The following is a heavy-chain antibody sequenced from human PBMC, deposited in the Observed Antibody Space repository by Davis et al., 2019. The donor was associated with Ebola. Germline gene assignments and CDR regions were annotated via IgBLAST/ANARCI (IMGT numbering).Heavy chain of an antibody. CDR2: IKPDGSEI. Sequence: PGGSLRLSCAASGFTFSNYWMNWVRQAPGKGLEWVANIKPDGSEIRYVDSAKGRFTVSRDNAENSLSLQMNSLRADDTAVYYCLAATTTSAYWGQGTLVTVSS. V-gene: IGHV3-7*03. CDR1: GFTFSNYW. D-gene: IGHD5-24*01. CDR3: LAATTTSAY. J-gene: IGHJ4*02.